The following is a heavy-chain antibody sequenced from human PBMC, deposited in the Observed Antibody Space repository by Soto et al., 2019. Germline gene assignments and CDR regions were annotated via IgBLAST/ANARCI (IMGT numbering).Heavy chain of an antibody. D-gene: IGHD3-9*01. V-gene: IGHV3-23*01. J-gene: IGHJ4*02. CDR3: AKTETFNGYYNAFDY. CDR1: GFSFAGYA. Sequence: GGSLRLSCAASGFSFAGYALTWVRLAPGKGLEWVASISGGGGSTYYTDSVKGRFSISRDNSNRVVYLQMGSLSAGDTAVYYCAKTETFNGYYNAFDYWGQGTRVTVSS. CDR2: ISGGGGST.